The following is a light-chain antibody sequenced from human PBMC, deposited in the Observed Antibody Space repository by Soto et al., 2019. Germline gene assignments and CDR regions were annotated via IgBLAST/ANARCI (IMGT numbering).Light chain of an antibody. CDR1: QSVSSN. CDR3: QQYNNCPQT. CDR2: GAS. Sequence: EIVMTQPPATLSVFPGERATLSCRASQSVSSNLAWYQQKPGQAPRLLIYGASTRATGIPARFSGSGSETKFSLTISGLQSEDFAVYYCQQYNNCPQTFGRGTKV. V-gene: IGKV3-15*01. J-gene: IGKJ1*01.